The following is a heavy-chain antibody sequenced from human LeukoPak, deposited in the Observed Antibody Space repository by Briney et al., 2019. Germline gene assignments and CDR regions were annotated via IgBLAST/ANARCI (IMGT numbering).Heavy chain of an antibody. Sequence: PGGSLRLSCAASGFTFHSYAMNWVRQAPGKGLEWVSVIGGSNGNTSYADSVKGRFTISRDNSKNTLFLQMNSLRAEDTAVYYCAREAEGFDYWGQGTLVTVSS. CDR2: IGGSNGNT. CDR3: AREAEGFDY. V-gene: IGHV3-23*01. J-gene: IGHJ4*02. CDR1: GFTFHSYA.